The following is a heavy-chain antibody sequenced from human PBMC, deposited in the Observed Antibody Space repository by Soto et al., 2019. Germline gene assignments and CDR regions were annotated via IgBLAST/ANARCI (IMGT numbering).Heavy chain of an antibody. J-gene: IGHJ4*02. CDR3: ARGSGSHFPFFDY. CDR2: INAGNGNT. D-gene: IGHD1-26*01. CDR1: GYSITSQS. Sequence: ASVKLSCKASGYSITSQSMHWVRQAPGQRLEWMGWINAGNGNTKYSQKFQGRVTITRDTSANTAYMELSSLRSGDTAVYYCARGSGSHFPFFDYCGQGTLVTVSS. V-gene: IGHV1-3*01.